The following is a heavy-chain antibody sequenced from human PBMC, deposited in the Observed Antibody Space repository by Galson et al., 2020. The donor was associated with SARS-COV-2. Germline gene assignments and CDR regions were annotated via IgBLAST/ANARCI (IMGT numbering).Heavy chain of an antibody. CDR1: GSTFSSYW. D-gene: IGHD3-22*01. V-gene: IGHV3-74*01. Sequence: GGSLRLSCAASGSTFSSYWMHWVRQAPGKGLVWVSRVNSDGRSTTYADSVKGRFTTSRDNAKNTLYLQMNSLRAEDTAIYYCAKEYYYDSSGRLDVFDSWGQGTMVTVSS. CDR3: AKEYYYDSSGRLDVFDS. J-gene: IGHJ3*02. CDR2: VNSDGRST.